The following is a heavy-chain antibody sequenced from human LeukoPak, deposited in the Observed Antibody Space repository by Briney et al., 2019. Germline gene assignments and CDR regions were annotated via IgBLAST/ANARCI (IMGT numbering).Heavy chain of an antibody. V-gene: IGHV4-34*01. CDR3: ARGGYPGSFDY. CDR2: INHSGST. J-gene: IGHJ4*02. D-gene: IGHD1-1*01. CDR1: GGSFSGYY. Sequence: SETLSLTCAVYGGSFSGYYWSWIRQPPGKGLEWIGEINHSGSTNYNPSLKRRVTISVDTSTNQFSLTLSSVTAAATAVYYCARGGYPGSFDYWGQGTLVTVSS.